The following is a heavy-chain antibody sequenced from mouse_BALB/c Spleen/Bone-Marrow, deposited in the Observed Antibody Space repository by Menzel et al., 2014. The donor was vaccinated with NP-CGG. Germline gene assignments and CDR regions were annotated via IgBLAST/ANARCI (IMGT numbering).Heavy chain of an antibody. CDR3: VRHGGDVGFAY. CDR1: GFTFNTYA. Sequence: EVQRVESGGGLVQPKGSLKLSCAASGFTFNTYAMNWVRQAPGKGLEWVARIRSKSNNYATYYADSVKVRFTISGDDSQSMLYLQMNNLKAEDTAMYYCVRHGGDVGFAYWGQGTLVTVSA. V-gene: IGHV10-1*02. CDR2: IRSKSNNYAT. J-gene: IGHJ3*01. D-gene: IGHD3-3*01.